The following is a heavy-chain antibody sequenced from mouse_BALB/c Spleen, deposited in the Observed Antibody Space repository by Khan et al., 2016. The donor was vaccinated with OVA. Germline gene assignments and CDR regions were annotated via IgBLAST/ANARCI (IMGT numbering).Heavy chain of an antibody. CDR3: ARTDYDGSSYYFDY. D-gene: IGHD1-1*01. CDR2: IDPYNGGT. V-gene: IGHV1S135*01. CDR1: GYSFTDYN. Sequence: EVQLQESGPELVKPGASVKVSCKASGYSFTDYNMFWVKQSHGKGLEWLGYIDPYNGGTSYNQKFRGKATLTVDKSSSTAFMHLRSLTSEDSAVFCYARTDYDGSSYYFDYWGQGTTLTVSS. J-gene: IGHJ2*01.